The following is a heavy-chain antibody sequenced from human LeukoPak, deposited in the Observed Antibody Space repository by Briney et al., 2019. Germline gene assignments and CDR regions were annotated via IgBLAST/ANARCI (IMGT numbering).Heavy chain of an antibody. Sequence: SETLSLTCTVSGYSISSGYYWGWIRQPPGKGLEWIGYIYHSGNTYYNPSLKSRVTISVDTSKNQFSLKLSSVTAADTAVYYCARELFWSGYYAPTSPTTFDYWGQGTLVTVSS. D-gene: IGHD3-3*01. J-gene: IGHJ4*02. CDR3: ARELFWSGYYAPTSPTTFDY. CDR1: GYSISSGYY. CDR2: IYHSGNT. V-gene: IGHV4-38-2*02.